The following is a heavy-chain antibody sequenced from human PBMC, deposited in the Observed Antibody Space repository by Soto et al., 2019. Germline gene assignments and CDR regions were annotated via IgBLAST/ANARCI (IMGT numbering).Heavy chain of an antibody. Sequence: EVQLLESGGGLVQPGGSLRLSCAASGFTFSSYAMSWVRQAPGKGLEWVSAISGSGGSTYYADSVKGRFTISRDNSKNTLYLQMNSLRAEDTAVYYYAKDPSPAATPANDAFDIWGQGTMVTVSS. CDR1: GFTFSSYA. CDR2: ISGSGGST. V-gene: IGHV3-23*01. D-gene: IGHD2-15*01. J-gene: IGHJ3*02. CDR3: AKDPSPAATPANDAFDI.